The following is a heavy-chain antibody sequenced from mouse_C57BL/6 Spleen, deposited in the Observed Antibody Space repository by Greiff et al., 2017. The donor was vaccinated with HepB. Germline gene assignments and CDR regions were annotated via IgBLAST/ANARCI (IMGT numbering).Heavy chain of an antibody. V-gene: IGHV1-54*01. D-gene: IGHD2-1*01. CDR1: GYAFTNYL. Sequence: VQGVESGAELVRPGTSVKVSCKASGYAFTNYLIEWVKQRPGQGLEWIGVINPGSGGTNYNEKFKGKATLTADKSSSTAYMQLSSLTSEDSAVYFCARCGIYYGNYEGYWGQGTTLTVSS. CDR2: INPGSGGT. J-gene: IGHJ2*01. CDR3: ARCGIYYGNYEGY.